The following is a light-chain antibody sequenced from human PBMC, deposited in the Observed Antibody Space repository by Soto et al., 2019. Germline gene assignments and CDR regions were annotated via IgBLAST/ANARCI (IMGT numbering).Light chain of an antibody. CDR3: QQYDNWPPIT. CDR2: GAS. J-gene: IGKJ4*01. CDR1: QTISKK. V-gene: IGKV3-15*01. Sequence: EIVMTQSPATLSASPGERATLSCRASQTISKKLAWYQHKPGQAPRLLIYGASTRVTGIPARFSGRGSGTEFTLTISSLQSEAVAVYYCQQYDNWPPITFGGGTKVEIK.